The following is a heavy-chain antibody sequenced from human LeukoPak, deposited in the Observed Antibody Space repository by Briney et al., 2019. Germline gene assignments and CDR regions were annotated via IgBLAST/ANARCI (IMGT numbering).Heavy chain of an antibody. CDR2: IKQDGSEK. Sequence: GGSLRLSCAASGFTFSSYWMSWVRQAPGKGLEWVANIKQDGSEKYYVDSVKGRFTISRDNAKNSLYLQMNSLRAEDTAVYYCARDQETYYDFWSGYYDYYYYMDVWGKGTTVTVSS. D-gene: IGHD3-3*01. J-gene: IGHJ6*03. CDR1: GFTFSSYW. CDR3: ARDQETYYDFWSGYYDYYYYMDV. V-gene: IGHV3-7*01.